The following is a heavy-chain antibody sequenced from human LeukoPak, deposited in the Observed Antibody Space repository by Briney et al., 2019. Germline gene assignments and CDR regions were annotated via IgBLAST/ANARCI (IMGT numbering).Heavy chain of an antibody. CDR1: GFTFSSYG. CDR3: ARDDALGDNALDI. Sequence: PGGSLRLSSAASGFTFSSYGMHWVRQAPGKWLEWVAVILNDGSQEKYADSVKGRFTISRDNSKNTLFLQMNSLRAEDTAVYYCARDDALGDNALDIWGQGTMVTVSS. J-gene: IGHJ3*02. CDR2: ILNDGSQE. V-gene: IGHV3-33*01. D-gene: IGHD3-16*01.